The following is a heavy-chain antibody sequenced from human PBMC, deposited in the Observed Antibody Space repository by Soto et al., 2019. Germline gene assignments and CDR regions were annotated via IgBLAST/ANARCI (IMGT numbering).Heavy chain of an antibody. CDR3: AKDGGKDGYFGNWFDP. CDR1: GYTFTSYG. J-gene: IGHJ5*02. Sequence: ASVKVSCKASGYTFTSYGITWVRQAPGQGLEWLGRTIPIFGSANYAQKFQGRVTITADESTTTAYMELSSLRSDDTAVYYCAKDGGKDGYFGNWFDPWGQGTLVTVSS. D-gene: IGHD5-12*01. V-gene: IGHV1-69*13. CDR2: TIPIFGSA.